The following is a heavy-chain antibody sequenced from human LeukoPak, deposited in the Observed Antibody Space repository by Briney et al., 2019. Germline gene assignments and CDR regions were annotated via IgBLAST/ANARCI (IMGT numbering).Heavy chain of an antibody. V-gene: IGHV2-5*02. Sequence: SGPTLVNPTQTLTLTCTFSGFSLSTSGVGVGWIRQPPGKALEWLALIYWDDDKRYSPSLKSRLTITKDTSKNQVVLTMTNMDPVDTATYYCARDSGYETVGAYYYYGMDVWGQGTTVTVSS. CDR2: IYWDDDK. D-gene: IGHD5-12*01. CDR1: GFSLSTSGVG. CDR3: ARDSGYETVGAYYYYGMDV. J-gene: IGHJ6*02.